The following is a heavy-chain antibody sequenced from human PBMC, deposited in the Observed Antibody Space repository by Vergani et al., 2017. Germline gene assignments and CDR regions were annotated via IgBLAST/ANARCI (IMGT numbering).Heavy chain of an antibody. D-gene: IGHD3-3*01. CDR1: GGSISSYY. V-gene: IGHV4-59*01. CDR3: ARTTYDFWSGYAAYYYMDV. Sequence: QAQLQESGPGLVKPSETLSLTCTVSGGSISSYYWSWIRQPPGKGLEWIGYIYYSGSTNYNPSLKSRVTISVDTSKNQFSLKLSSVTAADTAVYYCARTTYDFWSGYAAYYYMDVWGKGTTVTVSS. J-gene: IGHJ6*03. CDR2: IYYSGST.